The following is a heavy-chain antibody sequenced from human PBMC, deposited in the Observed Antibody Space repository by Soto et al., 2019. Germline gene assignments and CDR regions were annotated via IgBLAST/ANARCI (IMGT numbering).Heavy chain of an antibody. V-gene: IGHV3-64*01. Sequence: GGSLRLSCAASGFTFSSYAMHWVRQAPGKGLEYVSAISSNGGSTYYANSVKGRFTISRDNSKNTLYLQMGSLRAEDMAVYYCAASGDYVYAFDIWGQGTMVTVSS. CDR1: GFTFSSYA. D-gene: IGHD4-17*01. CDR2: ISSNGGST. CDR3: AASGDYVYAFDI. J-gene: IGHJ3*02.